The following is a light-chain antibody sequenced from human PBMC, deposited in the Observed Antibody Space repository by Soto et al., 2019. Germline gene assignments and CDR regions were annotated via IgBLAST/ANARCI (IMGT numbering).Light chain of an antibody. V-gene: IGLV2-14*01. CDR3: SSHTSGSTRV. CDR1: SGDVGGHDY. Sequence: QSVLTQPASVSGSPGRSIAISCTGTSGDVGGHDYVSWYQQHPDKAPKLMIYEVTKRPSWVSNRFSGSKSGNTASLAISGLQPEDEADYYCSSHTSGSTRVFGSGTKVTVL. CDR2: EVT. J-gene: IGLJ1*01.